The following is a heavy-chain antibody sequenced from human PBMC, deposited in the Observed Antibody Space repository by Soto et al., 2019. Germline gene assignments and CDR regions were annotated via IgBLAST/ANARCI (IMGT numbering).Heavy chain of an antibody. CDR3: TRDRYSSSWHVDH. Sequence: GGSLRLSCAASGFSFSDNYMSWIRQAPGKALECVSYISGSGNSIYYADSVKGRFTISRDNAKNSLNLQMNSLRVEDTAVYYCTRDRYSSSWHVDHWGQGTLVTVS. D-gene: IGHD6-13*01. CDR1: GFSFSDNY. J-gene: IGHJ4*02. CDR2: ISGSGNSI. V-gene: IGHV3-11*01.